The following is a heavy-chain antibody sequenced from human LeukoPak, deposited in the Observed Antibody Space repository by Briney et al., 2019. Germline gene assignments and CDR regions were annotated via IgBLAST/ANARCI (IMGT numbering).Heavy chain of an antibody. V-gene: IGHV3-48*01. CDR1: GFTFSSYT. CDR3: ARWGSTSCYDY. Sequence: GGSLRLSCAASGFTFSSYTINWVRQAPGKGLEWISSITRADSKYYADSVKGRFTISRDNSKNTLFLQMGSLRADDMAVYYCARWGSTSCYDYWGQGTLVTVSS. CDR2: ITRADSK. J-gene: IGHJ4*02. D-gene: IGHD2-2*01.